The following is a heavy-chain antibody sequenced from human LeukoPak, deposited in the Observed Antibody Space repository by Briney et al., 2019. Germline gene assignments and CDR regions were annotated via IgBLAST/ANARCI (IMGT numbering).Heavy chain of an antibody. D-gene: IGHD1-26*01. CDR3: ARGSRRLTGRRAFDI. CDR2: INHSGST. CDR1: GGSFSGYY. Sequence: PSETLSLTCAIYGGSFSGYYWSWIRQPPGKGLEWIGEINHSGSTNYNPSLKSRVTISVDTSKNHFSLKLSSVTAADTAVYYCARGSRRLTGRRAFDIWGQGTMVTVSS. J-gene: IGHJ3*02. V-gene: IGHV4-34*01.